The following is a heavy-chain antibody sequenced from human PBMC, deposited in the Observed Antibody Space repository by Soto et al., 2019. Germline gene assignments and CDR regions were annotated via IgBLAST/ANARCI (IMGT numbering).Heavy chain of an antibody. V-gene: IGHV4-4*02. CDR2: IYHSGST. D-gene: IGHD3-10*01. Sequence: QVQLQESGPGLVKPSGTLSLTCAVSGGSISSSNWWSWVRQPPGKGLEWIGEIYHSGSTNYNPSLKGRVTISVDKSKNQFSLKLSCVTAADTAVYYCARRVILRLYTTSPLDVWGQGTTVTVSS. J-gene: IGHJ6*02. CDR1: GGSISSSNW. CDR3: ARRVILRLYTTSPLDV.